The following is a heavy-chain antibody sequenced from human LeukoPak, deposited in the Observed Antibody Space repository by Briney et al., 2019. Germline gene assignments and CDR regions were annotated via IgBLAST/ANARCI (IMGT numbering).Heavy chain of an antibody. D-gene: IGHD6-6*01. Sequence: PSETLSLTCTVSGGSISSHYWSWIRQPPGKGLEWIGYIYYSGSTNYNPSLKSRVTISVDTSKNQFSLKLSSVTAADTAVYYCARVISPRGSSGGWFDPWGQGTLVTVSS. V-gene: IGHV4-59*11. CDR1: GGSISSHY. J-gene: IGHJ5*02. CDR3: ARVISPRGSSGGWFDP. CDR2: IYYSGST.